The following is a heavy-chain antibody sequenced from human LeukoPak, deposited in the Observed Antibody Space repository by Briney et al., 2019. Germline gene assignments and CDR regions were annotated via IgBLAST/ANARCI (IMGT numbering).Heavy chain of an antibody. CDR1: GFTFSSYS. V-gene: IGHV3-21*05. J-gene: IGHJ4*02. CDR2: ISSSSYI. CDR3: ARSVGLIGELDY. Sequence: GGSLRLSCAASGFTFSSYSMNWVRQAPGKGLEWVSYISSSSYIYYADSVKGRFTISRDNAKNSLYLQMNSLRAEDTAVYYCARSVGLIGELDYWGQGTLVTVSS. D-gene: IGHD1-26*01.